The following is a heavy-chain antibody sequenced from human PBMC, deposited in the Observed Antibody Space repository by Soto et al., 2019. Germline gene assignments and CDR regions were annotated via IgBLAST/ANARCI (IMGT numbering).Heavy chain of an antibody. CDR2: IYYSGST. J-gene: IGHJ5*02. CDR1: GGSISSGDYY. D-gene: IGHD6-13*01. V-gene: IGHV4-30-4*01. Sequence: SETLSLTCTVSGGSISSGDYYWSWIRQPPGKGLEWIGYIYYSGSTYYNPSLKSRVTISVDTSKNQFSLKLSSVTAADTAVYYCARGIAAARTAWFGPWGQGTLVTVSS. CDR3: ARGIAAARTAWFGP.